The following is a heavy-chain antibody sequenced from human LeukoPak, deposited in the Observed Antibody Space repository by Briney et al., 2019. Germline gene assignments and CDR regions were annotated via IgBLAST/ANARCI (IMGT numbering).Heavy chain of an antibody. V-gene: IGHV3-7*01. CDR1: GFAFSNYW. CDR2: IKQDGSEK. Sequence: GGSLRLSCVTSGFAFSNYWMSWVRQAPGKGLEWVANIKQDGSEKYYVDSVKGRFTISRENAMNSLYLQMNSLRAEDTAVYYCARARGLWFGDDIWGQGTMVTVSS. J-gene: IGHJ3*02. CDR3: ARARGLWFGDDI. D-gene: IGHD3-10*01.